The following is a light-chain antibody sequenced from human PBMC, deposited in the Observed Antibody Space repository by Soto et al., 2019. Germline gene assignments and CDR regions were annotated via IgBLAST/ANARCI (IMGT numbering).Light chain of an antibody. CDR1: SSNIGAGFD. CDR3: QSYDGGVTGSV. V-gene: IGLV1-40*01. Sequence: VLAQPPSVSGAPGQTVTISCTGSSSNIGAGFDVHWYQQVPGTAPKLVLYSNTARPSGVPDRFSGSRSGSSRSLAITGLQPEDEADYSGQSYDGGVTGSVCGTGTKVTVL. J-gene: IGLJ1*01. CDR2: SNT.